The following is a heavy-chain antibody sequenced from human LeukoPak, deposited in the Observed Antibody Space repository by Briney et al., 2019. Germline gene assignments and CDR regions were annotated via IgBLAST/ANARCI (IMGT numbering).Heavy chain of an antibody. Sequence: GGSLRLSCTASGFPFSDYSMNWVRQAPGKGLEWISYIGISSGNTKYADSVKGRFTVSADNAKNSLYLQMNSLRVEDTAVYYCARDHNYAFDNWGQGTLVSVSS. CDR3: ARDHNYAFDN. CDR1: GFPFSDYS. CDR2: IGISSGNT. J-gene: IGHJ4*02. D-gene: IGHD1-1*01. V-gene: IGHV3-48*04.